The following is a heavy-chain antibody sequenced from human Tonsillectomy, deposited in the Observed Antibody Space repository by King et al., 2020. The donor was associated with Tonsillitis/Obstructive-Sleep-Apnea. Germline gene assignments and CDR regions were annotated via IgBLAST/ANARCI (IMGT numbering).Heavy chain of an antibody. J-gene: IGHJ6*03. CDR2: ISAYNGNT. CDR1: GYTFTNYG. V-gene: IGHV1-18*01. CDR3: ARADLQYYYYSYRDV. Sequence: QLVQSGDEVKKPGASVKVSCEASGYTFTNYGISWVRQAPGQGLEWMGWISAYNGNTKYAQKLQDRVTMTTDTSTSTAYMELRSLRSDDTAVYYCARADLQYYYYSYRDVWGKRTAVSVS.